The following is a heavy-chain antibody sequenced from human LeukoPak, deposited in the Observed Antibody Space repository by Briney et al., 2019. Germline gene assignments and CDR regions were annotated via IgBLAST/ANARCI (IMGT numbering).Heavy chain of an antibody. D-gene: IGHD6-19*01. CDR3: ARDSSGWSNWFDP. J-gene: IGHJ5*02. CDR1: GFTFSGHN. V-gene: IGHV3-21*01. CDR2: ISSSSSYI. Sequence: GGSLRLSCAASGFTFSGHNMIWVRQAPGKGLEWVSSISSSSSYIYYADSVKGRFTISRHNAKNSLYLQMNSLRVEDTAVYYCARDSSGWSNWFDPWGQGTLVTVSS.